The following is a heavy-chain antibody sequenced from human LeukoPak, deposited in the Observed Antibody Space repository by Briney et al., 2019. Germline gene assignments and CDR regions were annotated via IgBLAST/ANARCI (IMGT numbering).Heavy chain of an antibody. D-gene: IGHD3-16*01. Sequence: GGSLRLSCAASGFTFSNYAMSWVRQAPGKGLEWVSAISGSGGSTYYADSVKGRFTISRDNSKNTLYLQMNSLRAEDTAVYYCAKGAKMITFGGVTLDYWGQGTLVTVSS. V-gene: IGHV3-23*01. CDR3: AKGAKMITFGGVTLDY. CDR1: GFTFSNYA. CDR2: ISGSGGST. J-gene: IGHJ4*02.